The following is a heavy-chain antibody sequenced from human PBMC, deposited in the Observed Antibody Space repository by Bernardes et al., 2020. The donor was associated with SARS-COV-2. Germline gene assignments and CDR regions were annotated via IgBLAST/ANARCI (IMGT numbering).Heavy chain of an antibody. Sequence: GGTLRLSCAASGFTFSSYGMHWVRKAPGKGLEWVAVISYDGSNKYYADSVKGRFTISRDNSKNTLYLQMNSLRAEDTAVYYCVGELLPRYGMDVWGQGTTVTVSS. CDR2: ISYDGSNK. V-gene: IGHV3-30*03. CDR1: GFTFSSYG. J-gene: IGHJ6*02. D-gene: IGHD3-10*01. CDR3: VGELLPRYGMDV.